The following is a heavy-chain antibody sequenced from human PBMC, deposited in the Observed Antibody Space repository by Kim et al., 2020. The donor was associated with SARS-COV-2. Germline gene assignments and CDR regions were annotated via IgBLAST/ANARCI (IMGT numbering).Heavy chain of an antibody. Sequence: GGSLRLSCAASGFTFSSYAMSWVRQAPGKGLEWVSAISGSGSSTYYADSVKGRFTISRDNSKNTLYLQMNSLRAEDTAVYYCANTKEESSSIADDAFDIWGQGTMVTVSS. CDR2: ISGSGSST. CDR3: ANTKEESSSIADDAFDI. CDR1: GFTFSSYA. V-gene: IGHV3-23*01. D-gene: IGHD6-6*01. J-gene: IGHJ3*02.